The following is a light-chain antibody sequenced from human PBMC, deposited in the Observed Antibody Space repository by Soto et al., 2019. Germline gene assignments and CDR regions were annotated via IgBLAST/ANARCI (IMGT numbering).Light chain of an antibody. CDR1: QSVSSTF. J-gene: IGKJ1*01. V-gene: IGKV3-20*01. CDR2: GAS. CDR3: QHYDGSRPKWS. Sequence: EIVLTQSPGSLSLSPGEGATLSCRASQSVSSTFLAWYHQKPGQAPRLLIYGASSRATGIPDRFSGSGSGTDFTLAISRLEPDDFAVYYCQHYDGSRPKWSFGQATQVEVK.